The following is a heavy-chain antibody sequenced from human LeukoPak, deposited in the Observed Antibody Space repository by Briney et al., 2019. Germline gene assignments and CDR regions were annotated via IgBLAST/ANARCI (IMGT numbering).Heavy chain of an antibody. V-gene: IGHV1-69*04. CDR2: VIPILGIT. J-gene: IGHJ4*02. CDR1: GGTFDTYA. Sequence: ASVKVSCKASGGTFDTYAISWVRQAPGQGLEWMGNVIPILGITDYAQKFQGRVTVTADKSTSTAYMVLSSLRSEDTAVYYCARDVPTYYYDSSGYFQFGYWGQGTLVTVSS. D-gene: IGHD3-22*01. CDR3: ARDVPTYYYDSSGYFQFGY.